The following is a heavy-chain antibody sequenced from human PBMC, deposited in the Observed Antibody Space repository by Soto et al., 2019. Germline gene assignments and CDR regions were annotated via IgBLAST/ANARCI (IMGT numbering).Heavy chain of an antibody. J-gene: IGHJ6*03. D-gene: IGHD3-10*01. CDR2: IKQDGSEK. CDR3: ASGRSMVQERSGYYYYYMDG. CDR1: GFTFSSYW. Sequence: EVQLVESGGGLVQPGGSLRLSCAASGFTFSSYWMSWVRQAPGKGLEWVANIKQDGSEKYYVDSVKGRFTISRDNAKNSLYLQMNSLRAEDTAVYYCASGRSMVQERSGYYYYYMDGWGKGTTVTVSS. V-gene: IGHV3-7*01.